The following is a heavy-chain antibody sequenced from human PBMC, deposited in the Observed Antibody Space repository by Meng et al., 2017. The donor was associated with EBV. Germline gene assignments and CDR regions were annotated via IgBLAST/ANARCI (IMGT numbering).Heavy chain of an antibody. Sequence: QVHLHESGPGLVKPSDTLSLTCTVSGPSVTGGTFHWSWIRQPPGKELQWIGYIYDGETTIYNPSLKSRVTIFLDTSRNQFSLGLRSVTTADTAVYYCAKSSSSTPGVVDSWGQGTLVTVSS. V-gene: IGHV4-61*01. CDR1: GPSVTGGTFH. CDR2: IYDGETT. CDR3: AKSSSSTPGVVDS. J-gene: IGHJ4*02. D-gene: IGHD2-2*01.